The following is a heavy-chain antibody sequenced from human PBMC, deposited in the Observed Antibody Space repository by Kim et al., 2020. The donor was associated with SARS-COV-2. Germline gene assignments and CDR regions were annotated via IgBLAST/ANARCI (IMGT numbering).Heavy chain of an antibody. V-gene: IGHV3-23*01. D-gene: IGHD1-20*01. J-gene: IGHJ4*02. CDR2: ISGSGGST. Sequence: GGSLRLSCVASGFTFTNYSMSWVRQAPGKGLEWVSGISGSGGSTYYADSVKGRFTLSRDNSKNTLYLQMNSLKAADTAVYKCAKGMGNNWYAFDFWGQGTLVTVSS. CDR1: GFTFTNYS. CDR3: AKGMGNNWYAFDF.